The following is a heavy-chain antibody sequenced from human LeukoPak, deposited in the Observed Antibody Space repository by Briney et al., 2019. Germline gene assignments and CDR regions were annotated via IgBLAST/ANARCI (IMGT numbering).Heavy chain of an antibody. CDR3: AGHPAEMNTL. J-gene: IGHJ4*02. D-gene: IGHD5-24*01. CDR2: ISSSGIYI. V-gene: IGHV3-21*01. Sequence: GGSLRLSCAASGLTFSNYRMNWVRQAPGKGLEWVSSISSSGIYIYYADSMRGRFTISRDNAKNSVYLQMSSLRAEDTAVYYCAGHPAEMNTLWGQGTLVTVSS. CDR1: GLTFSNYR.